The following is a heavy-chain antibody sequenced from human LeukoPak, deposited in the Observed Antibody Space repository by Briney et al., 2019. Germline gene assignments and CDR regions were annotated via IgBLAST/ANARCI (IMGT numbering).Heavy chain of an antibody. V-gene: IGHV4-59*01. CDR3: ASRGFGAAFDF. Sequence: SETLSLTCTVSGGSISSYYWSWIRQPPGKTLEWIGYIYHSGSTHYNPSLKSRVTISVDTSKNQFSLKLRSVTAADTAVYYCASRGFGAAFDFWGQGTLVTVFS. CDR2: IYHSGST. J-gene: IGHJ4*02. CDR1: GGSISSYY. D-gene: IGHD3-10*01.